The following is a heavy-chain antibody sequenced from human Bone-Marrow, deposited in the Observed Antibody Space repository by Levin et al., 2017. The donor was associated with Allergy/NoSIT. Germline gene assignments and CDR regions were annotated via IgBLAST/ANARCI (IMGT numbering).Heavy chain of an antibody. J-gene: IGHJ4*02. CDR1: GFTLRDYA. CDR3: ARDAGDYGDYIGAY. V-gene: IGHV3-49*03. Sequence: GGSLRLSCTTSGFTLRDYAMSWFRQAPGKGLEWVGFIRSYVYGETTEYAASVKGRFTISRDDSKSIAYLQMSSLKTEDTAVYHCARDAGDYGDYIGAYWGQGTLVTVSS. CDR2: IRSYVYGETT. D-gene: IGHD4-17*01.